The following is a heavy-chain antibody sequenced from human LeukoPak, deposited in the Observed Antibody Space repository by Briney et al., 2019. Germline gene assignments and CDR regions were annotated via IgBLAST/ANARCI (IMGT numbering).Heavy chain of an antibody. Sequence: SETLSLTCTVSGGSIGSGGYYWSWIRQHPGKGLEWIGYIYYSGSTYYNPSPKSRVTISVDTSKNQFSLKLSSVTAADTAVYYCARGVWFGELLYYPHFDYWGQGTLVTVSS. CDR1: GGSIGSGGYY. CDR2: IYYSGST. J-gene: IGHJ4*02. V-gene: IGHV4-31*03. D-gene: IGHD3-10*01. CDR3: ARGVWFGELLYYPHFDY.